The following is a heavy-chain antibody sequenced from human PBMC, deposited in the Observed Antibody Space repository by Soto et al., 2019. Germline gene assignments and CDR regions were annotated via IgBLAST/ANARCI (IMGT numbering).Heavy chain of an antibody. J-gene: IGHJ5*02. V-gene: IGHV3-23*01. CDR3: ASGVNDYSAALDP. CDR2: ISARGGSL. D-gene: IGHD1-26*01. Sequence: EVQLLESGGGLVQPGGSLRLACTASGFSFSSYAMVWVRQAPGKGLEWVSVISARGGSLYFADSVKGRFTISRDNSKNVVSPQTTNPRAADGATAVWASGVNDYSAALDPWGQGTLVLVSS. CDR1: GFSFSSYA.